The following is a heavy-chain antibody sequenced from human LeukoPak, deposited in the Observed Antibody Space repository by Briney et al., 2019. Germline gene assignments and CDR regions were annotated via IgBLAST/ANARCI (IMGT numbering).Heavy chain of an antibody. V-gene: IGHV3-23*01. D-gene: IGHD2-15*01. CDR3: GCSVGGYTRFDF. J-gene: IGHJ4*02. Sequence: GGSLRLSCAASGLTFSSHAMTWVRQVPGKGLEWVSAISGSGGSTYYADSVKGRFTISRDNSKNTLYLQMDSLRAEDTAVYYCGCSVGGYTRFDFWGQGTLVTVSS. CDR1: GLTFSSHA. CDR2: ISGSGGST.